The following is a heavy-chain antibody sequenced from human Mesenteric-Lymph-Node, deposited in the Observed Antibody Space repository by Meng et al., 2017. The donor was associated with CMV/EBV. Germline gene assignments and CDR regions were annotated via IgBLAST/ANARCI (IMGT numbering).Heavy chain of an antibody. D-gene: IGHD3-22*01. CDR3: ARDQTTYYYDSSGPNDAFDI. J-gene: IGHJ3*02. CDR2: MYAGGSST. Sequence: GGSLRLSCAASGFTFSSYAMSWVRQAPGKGLEWVSVMYAGGSSTYYADSVKGRFTTSRDNAKNSLYLQMNSLRAEDTAVYYCARDQTTYYYDSSGPNDAFDIWGQGTMVTVSS. CDR1: GFTFSSYA. V-gene: IGHV3-23*03.